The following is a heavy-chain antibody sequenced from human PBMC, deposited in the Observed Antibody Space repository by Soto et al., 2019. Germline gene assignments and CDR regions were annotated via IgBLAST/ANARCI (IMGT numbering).Heavy chain of an antibody. CDR2: INPSGGST. V-gene: IGHV1-46*01. CDR1: GYTFTSYY. CDR3: ARGPDTAMVPWRFDY. J-gene: IGHJ4*02. D-gene: IGHD5-18*01. Sequence: QVQLVQSGAEVKKPGASVKVSCKASGYTFTSYYMHWVRQAPGQGLAWMGIINPSGGSTSYAQKFQGRVTMTRDTSTSTVYMELSSLRSEDTAVYYCARGPDTAMVPWRFDYWGQGTLVTVSS.